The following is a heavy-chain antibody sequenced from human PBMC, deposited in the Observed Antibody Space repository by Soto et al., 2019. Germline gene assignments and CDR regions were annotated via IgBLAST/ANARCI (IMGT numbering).Heavy chain of an antibody. Sequence: LRLSFAASVFTFSNAWMSWVGQAPGKGLEWVGRIKSKTDGGTTDYAAPVKGRFTISRDDSKNTLYLQMNSLKTEDTAVYYCTTDLTDIVVVPAAQKYYFDYWGQGTRVTVSS. CDR2: IKSKTDGGTT. CDR3: TTDLTDIVVVPAAQKYYFDY. D-gene: IGHD2-2*01. V-gene: IGHV3-15*01. CDR1: VFTFSNAW. J-gene: IGHJ4*02.